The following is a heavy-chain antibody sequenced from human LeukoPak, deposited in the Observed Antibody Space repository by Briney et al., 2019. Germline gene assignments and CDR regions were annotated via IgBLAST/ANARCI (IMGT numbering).Heavy chain of an antibody. CDR2: IFSGGTT. J-gene: IGHJ4*02. CDR1: GFTVSTNY. V-gene: IGHV3-66*01. CDR3: AKAVTGGYYFDY. Sequence: GGSPRLSCAASGFTVSTNYMSWVRQAPGKGLEWVSIIFSGGTTYYADSVMGRFTISRDSSKNTLYLQMTSLTANDTALYYCAKAVTGGYYFDYWGQGTLVTVSS. D-gene: IGHD6-19*01.